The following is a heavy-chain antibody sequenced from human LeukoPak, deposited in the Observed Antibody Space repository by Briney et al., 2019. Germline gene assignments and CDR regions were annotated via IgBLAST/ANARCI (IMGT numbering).Heavy chain of an antibody. D-gene: IGHD2/OR15-2a*01. Sequence: PGGSLRLSCAASGFTFSSYAMSWVRQAPGKGLEWVSAISGSGGSTYYADSVKGRFTIFRDNSKNTLYLQMNSLKTEDTAVYYCTRHLLWLDAFDIWGQGTMVTVSS. CDR1: GFTFSSYA. CDR3: TRHLLWLDAFDI. CDR2: ISGSGGST. V-gene: IGHV3-23*01. J-gene: IGHJ3*02.